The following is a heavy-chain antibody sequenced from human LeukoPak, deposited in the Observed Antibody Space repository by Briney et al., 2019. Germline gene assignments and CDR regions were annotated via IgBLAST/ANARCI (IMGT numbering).Heavy chain of an antibody. V-gene: IGHV3-48*03. J-gene: IGHJ5*02. CDR3: ARLRSKYWFDP. CDR2: ITSSGNTI. CDR1: GFTFSSYE. D-gene: IGHD4-11*01. Sequence: GGSLRLSCAASGFTFSSYEMNWVRQAPGKGLEWVSFITSSGNTIYYADSVKGRFTISRDNAKNSLYLQMNSLRADDTAVYYCARLRSKYWFDPWGQGTLVTVSS.